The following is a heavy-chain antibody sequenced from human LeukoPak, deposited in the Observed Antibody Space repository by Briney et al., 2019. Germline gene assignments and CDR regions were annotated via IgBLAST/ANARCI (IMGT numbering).Heavy chain of an antibody. CDR3: ARSIVLMAYAANFDY. V-gene: IGHV4-39*01. CDR2: IYYSGST. D-gene: IGHD2-8*01. Sequence: SETLSLTCTVSGGSISSSSYYWGWIRQPPGKGLEWIGSIYYSGSTYYNPSLKSRVTISVDTSKNQFSLKLSSVTAADTAVYYCARSIVLMAYAANFDYWGRGTLVTVSS. CDR1: GGSISSSSYY. J-gene: IGHJ4*02.